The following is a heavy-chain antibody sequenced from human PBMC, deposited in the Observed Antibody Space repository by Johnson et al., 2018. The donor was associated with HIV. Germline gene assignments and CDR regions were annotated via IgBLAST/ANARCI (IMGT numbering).Heavy chain of an antibody. CDR1: GFTFSSYG. Sequence: QVQLVESGGGVVQPGGSLRLSCAASGFTFSSYGMHWVRQAPGKGLEWVAFIRYDGSNKYYADSVKGRFTISRDNSKNTLYLQMNSLRAEDTAVYYCARAGDADAFDIWGQGTMVTVSS. CDR3: ARAGDADAFDI. D-gene: IGHD3-10*01. J-gene: IGHJ3*02. CDR2: IRYDGSNK. V-gene: IGHV3-30*02.